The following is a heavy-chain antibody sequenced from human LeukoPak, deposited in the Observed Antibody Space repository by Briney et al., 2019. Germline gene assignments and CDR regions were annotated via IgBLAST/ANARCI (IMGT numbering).Heavy chain of an antibody. CDR1: GFTFSGFY. Sequence: GRSLRLSCAASGFTFSGFYMSWVRQAPGKGLEWLSYISSGSRYTLYADSVGGRFTVSRDDAQNSVYLQMNDVRADDTAVYYCVRDRAGSGNYYNNPHGMDLWGQGTTVSVSS. CDR2: ISSGSRYT. D-gene: IGHD3-10*01. J-gene: IGHJ6*02. CDR3: VRDRAGSGNYYNNPHGMDL. V-gene: IGHV3-11*05.